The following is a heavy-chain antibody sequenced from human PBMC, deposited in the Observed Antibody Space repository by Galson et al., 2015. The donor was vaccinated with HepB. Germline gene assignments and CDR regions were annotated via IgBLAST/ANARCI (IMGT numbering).Heavy chain of an antibody. CDR3: ARDPGIAVAGTTDY. CDR2: IYSGGST. D-gene: IGHD6-19*01. CDR1: GFTVSSNY. V-gene: IGHV3-66*01. Sequence: SLRLSCAASGFTVSSNYMSWVRQAPGKGLEWVSVIYSGGSTYYADSVKGRFTISRDNSKNTLYLQMNSLRAEDTAVYYCARDPGIAVAGTTDYWGQGTLVTVSS. J-gene: IGHJ4*02.